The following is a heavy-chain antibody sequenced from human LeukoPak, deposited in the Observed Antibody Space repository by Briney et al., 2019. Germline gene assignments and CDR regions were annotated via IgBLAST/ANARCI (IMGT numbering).Heavy chain of an antibody. Sequence: PSETLSLTCTVSGGSISSYYWSWIRQPPGKGLEWIGYIYYSGSTNYNPSLKSRVTISVDTSKNQFSLKLSSVTAADTAVYYCARGQAYSSGWYYWGQGTLITVSS. J-gene: IGHJ4*02. D-gene: IGHD6-19*01. CDR3: ARGQAYSSGWYY. CDR1: GGSISSYY. CDR2: IYYSGST. V-gene: IGHV4-59*01.